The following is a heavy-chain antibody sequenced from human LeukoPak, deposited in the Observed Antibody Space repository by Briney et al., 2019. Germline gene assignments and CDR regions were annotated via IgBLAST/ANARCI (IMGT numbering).Heavy chain of an antibody. CDR1: GASISGGTYY. Sequence: SETLSLTCSVSGASISGGTYYWGWIRQPPGKGLEWIGSTYYTGSTYDNPSLKSRVTISVDTSKNQFSLKLSSVTAADTAVYYCARRGGSGRAFDYWGQGTLVTVSS. J-gene: IGHJ4*02. V-gene: IGHV4-39*01. CDR2: TYYTGST. CDR3: ARRGGSGRAFDY. D-gene: IGHD1-26*01.